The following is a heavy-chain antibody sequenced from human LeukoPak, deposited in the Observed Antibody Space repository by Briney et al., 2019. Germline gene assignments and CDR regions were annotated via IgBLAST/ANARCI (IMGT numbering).Heavy chain of an antibody. J-gene: IGHJ3*02. CDR2: IYIGGST. V-gene: IGHV3-53*01. Sequence: PGGSLRLSCAASGFTVSSNYMSWVRQAPGKGLEWVSVIYIGGSTYYADSVKGRFTISRDNSKNTLYLQMNSLRAEDTAVYYCARDHILELAYCGGDCPPDAFDSWGQGTMVSVSS. CDR3: ARDHILELAYCGGDCPPDAFDS. CDR1: GFTVSSNY. D-gene: IGHD2-21*02.